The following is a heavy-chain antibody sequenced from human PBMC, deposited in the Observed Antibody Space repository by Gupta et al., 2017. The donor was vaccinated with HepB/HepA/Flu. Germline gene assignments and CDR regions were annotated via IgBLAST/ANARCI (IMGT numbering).Heavy chain of an antibody. D-gene: IGHD7-27*01. CDR1: GFIFTNHA. V-gene: IGHV3-23*01. CDR2: INDSGRRT. CDR3: AKDLTGSQYTGYYFHY. Sequence: EVQLLESGGDLVQPGGSLRLSCAASGFIFTNHAMSWVRQAPGKGLEWVSAINDSGRRTYYADSVKGRFTISKDNSKNTLNLQMNSLRAEDTGIYYCAKDLTGSQYTGYYFHYWGQGTLVTVSS. J-gene: IGHJ4*02.